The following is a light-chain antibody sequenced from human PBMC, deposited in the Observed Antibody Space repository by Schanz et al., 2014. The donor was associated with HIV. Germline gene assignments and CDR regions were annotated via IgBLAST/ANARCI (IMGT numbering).Light chain of an antibody. CDR1: AFNIGQNF. J-gene: IGLJ3*02. Sequence: QSVLTQPPSVSAAPGQKVTIACSGSAFNIGQNFVSWYQHLTGTAPKLLIYANHERPSEIPDRFSASRTGTSATLAIIGLQSGDEADYYCATWESSPTSWVFGGGTKLTVL. CDR3: ATWESSPTSWV. CDR2: ANH. V-gene: IGLV1-51*01.